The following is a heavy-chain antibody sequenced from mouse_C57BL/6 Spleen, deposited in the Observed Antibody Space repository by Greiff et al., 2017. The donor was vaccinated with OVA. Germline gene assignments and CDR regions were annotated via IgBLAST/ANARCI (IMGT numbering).Heavy chain of an antibody. D-gene: IGHD4-1*01. CDR1: GFTFSSYA. CDR3: ARDGTGTAY. CDR2: ISDGGSYT. J-gene: IGHJ3*01. Sequence: VQRVESGGGLVKPGGSLKLSCAASGFTFSSYAMSWVRQTPEKRLEWVATISDGGSYTYYPDNVKGRFTISRDNAKNNLYLQMSHLKSEDTAMYYCARDGTGTAYWGQGTLVTVSA. V-gene: IGHV5-4*01.